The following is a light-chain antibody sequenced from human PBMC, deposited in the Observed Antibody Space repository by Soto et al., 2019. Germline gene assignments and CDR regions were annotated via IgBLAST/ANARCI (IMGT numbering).Light chain of an antibody. V-gene: IGKV3-20*01. Sequence: EIVLMQCPGTLSLSPGERATVSCRASQSISSSYLAWYQQKPGQAPRLLIYAASSRATGIPDRFSGSGSGTDFTLTISRLEPEDFAVYYCQQYGSSPPVTFGQGTRLEIK. CDR3: QQYGSSPPVT. CDR2: AAS. CDR1: QSISSSY. J-gene: IGKJ5*01.